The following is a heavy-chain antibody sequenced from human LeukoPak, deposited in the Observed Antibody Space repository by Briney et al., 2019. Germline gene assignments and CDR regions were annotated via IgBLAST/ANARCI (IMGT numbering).Heavy chain of an antibody. CDR3: ARVAGSIDY. CDR1: VYTFTTYD. D-gene: IGHD6-19*01. Sequence: ASLRVSSTASVYTFTTYDINWVPQATRQGLERMGWMNPTSGYTGYAQKFQGRVTITRDTSISTAYMELGSLRSEDTAVYYCARVAGSIDYWGQGTLVTVSS. CDR2: MNPTSGYT. J-gene: IGHJ4*02. V-gene: IGHV1-8*03.